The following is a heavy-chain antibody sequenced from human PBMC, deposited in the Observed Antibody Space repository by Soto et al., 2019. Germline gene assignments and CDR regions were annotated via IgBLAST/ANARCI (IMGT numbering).Heavy chain of an antibody. J-gene: IGHJ4*02. Sequence: EVQLLESGGGLVQPGGSLRLSCAASGFTFSTYAMSWVRQAPGKGLEWVSAISGSGGSTYYADSVKRRFTISRDNSKNTLYLQMNSLRAEDTAVYYCAKDSTNLYYFDYWGQGTLVTVSS. V-gene: IGHV3-23*01. CDR2: ISGSGGST. D-gene: IGHD1-1*01. CDR1: GFTFSTYA. CDR3: AKDSTNLYYFDY.